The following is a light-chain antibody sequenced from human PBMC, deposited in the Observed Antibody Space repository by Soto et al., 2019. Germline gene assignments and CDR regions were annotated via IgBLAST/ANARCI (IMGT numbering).Light chain of an antibody. Sequence: DIPMTQSPSSLSASVGDRVTITCQASQDISNYLNWYQQKPGKAPKLLTYDASNLETGVPSRFSGSGSGTDFTFTISSLQPEDIATYYCQQYANLPPLLTFGGGTKVEIK. CDR2: DAS. CDR3: QQYANLPPLLT. CDR1: QDISNY. J-gene: IGKJ4*01. V-gene: IGKV1-33*01.